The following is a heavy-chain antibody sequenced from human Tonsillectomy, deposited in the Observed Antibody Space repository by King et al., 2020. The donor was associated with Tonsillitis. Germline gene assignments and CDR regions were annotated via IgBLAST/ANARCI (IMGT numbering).Heavy chain of an antibody. D-gene: IGHD3-3*01. V-gene: IGHV3-23*04. CDR3: AKYSGYDFGALDV. J-gene: IGHJ6*02. CDR1: GFTFSSYA. Sequence: VQLVESGGGLVQPGGSLRLSCAASGFTFSSYAMNWVRQAPGKGLEWVSALSGSGGSTYYADSVKGRFTISRDNPKNTLYLQMNSLRAEDTAVYYCAKYSGYDFGALDVWGQGTTVTVSS. CDR2: LSGSGGST.